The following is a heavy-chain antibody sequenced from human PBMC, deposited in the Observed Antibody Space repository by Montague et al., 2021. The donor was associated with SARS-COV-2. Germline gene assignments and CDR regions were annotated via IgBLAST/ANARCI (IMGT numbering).Heavy chain of an antibody. J-gene: IGHJ3*02. V-gene: IGHV4-31*03. Sequence: TLSLTCTVSGGSISSGSYYWSWIRQHPGKGLEWIGYIYYSGSTYYNPSLKSRVTISVDTSKNQFSLKLSSVTAADTAVYYCARSGTITMIGVVIDAFDXWGQGTMVTVSS. CDR1: GGSISSGSYY. D-gene: IGHD3-22*01. CDR3: ARSGTITMIGVVIDAFDX. CDR2: IYYSGST.